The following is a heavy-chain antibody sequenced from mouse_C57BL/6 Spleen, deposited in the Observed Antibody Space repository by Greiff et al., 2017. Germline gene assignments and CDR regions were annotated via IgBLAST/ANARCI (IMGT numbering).Heavy chain of an antibody. CDR1: GYTFPSYG. J-gene: IGHJ1*03. CDR2: IYPRSGNT. D-gene: IGHD3-2*02. CDR3: AKEEIDSSGYGYFDV. V-gene: IGHV1-81*01. Sequence: ESGAELARPGASVKLSCKASGYTFPSYGISWVKQRTGQGLEWIGEIYPRSGNTYYNEKFKGKATLTADKSSSTAYMELRSLTSEDSAVYFCAKEEIDSSGYGYFDVWGTGTTVTVSS.